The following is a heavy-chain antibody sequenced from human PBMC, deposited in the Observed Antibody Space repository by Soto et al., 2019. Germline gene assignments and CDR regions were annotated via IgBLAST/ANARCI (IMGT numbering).Heavy chain of an antibody. CDR3: ARAMVREDIDY. CDR1: GGSISSGGYY. D-gene: IGHD3-10*01. J-gene: IGHJ4*02. V-gene: IGHV4-31*03. CDR2: IYYSGST. Sequence: QVQLQESGPGLVKPSQTLSLTCTVSGGSISSGGYYWSWIRQHPGKGLEWIGYIYYSGSTYYNPSLRGRVTISVDTSKNRFSRKLSSVTAADTAVYYCARAMVREDIDYWGQGTLVTVSS.